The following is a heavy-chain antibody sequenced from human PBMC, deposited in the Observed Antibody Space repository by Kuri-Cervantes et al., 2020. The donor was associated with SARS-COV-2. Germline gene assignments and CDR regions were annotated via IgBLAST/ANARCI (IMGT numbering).Heavy chain of an antibody. D-gene: IGHD3-3*01. CDR1: GGSFSGYY. Sequence: ESLKISCAVYGGSFSGYYWSWIRQPPGKGLEWIGEINHSGSTNYNPSLKSRVTISADTSKNQFSLKLSSVTAADTAVYYCARGSYDFWSGYYTGCWFDPWGQGNLVNVSS. CDR3: ARGSYDFWSGYYTGCWFDP. V-gene: IGHV4-34*01. J-gene: IGHJ5*02. CDR2: INHSGST.